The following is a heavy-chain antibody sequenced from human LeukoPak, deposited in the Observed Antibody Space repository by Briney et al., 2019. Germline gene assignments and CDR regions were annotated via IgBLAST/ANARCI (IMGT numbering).Heavy chain of an antibody. Sequence: ASVKVSCRTSGYTFTSYYMHWVRQAPGQGLEWIGWMNPNSGATNYAQKFQGRVTMTRDTSSSTAYMELSRLTSDDTAVYYCARDPTNWIDCWGQGTLVTVSS. CDR1: GYTFTSYY. CDR2: MNPNSGAT. D-gene: IGHD1-1*01. J-gene: IGHJ4*02. CDR3: ARDPTNWIDC. V-gene: IGHV1-2*02.